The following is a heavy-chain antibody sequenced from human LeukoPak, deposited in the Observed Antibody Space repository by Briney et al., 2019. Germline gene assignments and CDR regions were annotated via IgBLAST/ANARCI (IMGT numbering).Heavy chain of an antibody. CDR3: ARRAGDWAVNWIDP. V-gene: IGHV4-39*01. CDR1: GRSITGTTYY. D-gene: IGHD2-21*02. J-gene: IGHJ5*02. CDR2: LYPSGST. Sequence: SETLSLTCTVSGRSITGTTYYWAWFRQPPGQGLEWIGSLYPSGSTYYSPSLKSRVSIFLDTSKSQPSLNVRSVTAADTAVYYCARRAGDWAVNWIDPWGQGTLVTVSS.